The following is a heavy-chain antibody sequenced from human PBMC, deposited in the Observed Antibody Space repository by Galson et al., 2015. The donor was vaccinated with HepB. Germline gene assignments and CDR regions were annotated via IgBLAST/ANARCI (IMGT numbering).Heavy chain of an antibody. D-gene: IGHD1-14*01. Sequence: SLRLSCAASGFTFSDYWMSWVRQAPGKGLEWVAIIKQDGSERHYVDSLKGRFTISRDNARNSLFLEMNSLRPEDTAVYYCARPLRSTSPEFWGQGTLVTVSS. CDR1: GFTFSDYW. V-gene: IGHV3-7*01. CDR3: ARPLRSTSPEF. J-gene: IGHJ4*02. CDR2: IKQDGSER.